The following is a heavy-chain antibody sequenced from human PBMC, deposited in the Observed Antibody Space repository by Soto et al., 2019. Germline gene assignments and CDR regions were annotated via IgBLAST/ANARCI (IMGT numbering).Heavy chain of an antibody. V-gene: IGHV1-69*12. Sequence: QVQLVQSGAEVKKPGSSVKVSCKASGGTFSSYAISLVRQAPGQGLEWMGGIIPIFGTANYAQKFQGRVTITADESTSTAYMELSSLRSEDTAVYYCARVTTVTTSSYYYYGMDVWGQGTTVTVSS. CDR2: IIPIFGTA. J-gene: IGHJ6*02. CDR1: GGTFSSYA. CDR3: ARVTTVTTSSYYYYGMDV. D-gene: IGHD4-17*01.